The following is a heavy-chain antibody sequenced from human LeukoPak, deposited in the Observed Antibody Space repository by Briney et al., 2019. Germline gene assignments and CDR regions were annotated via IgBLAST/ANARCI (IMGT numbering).Heavy chain of an antibody. CDR1: GGSISSYY. CDR2: IYTSGST. Sequence: PSEPLSLTCTASGGSISSYYWSWIRQPAGKGLEWIGRIYTSGSTNYNPSLKSRVTMSVDTSKNQFSLKLSSVTAADTAVYYCARENYCSSTSCRVPLWGQGTLVTVSS. V-gene: IGHV4-4*07. CDR3: ARENYCSSTSCRVPL. D-gene: IGHD2-2*01. J-gene: IGHJ4*02.